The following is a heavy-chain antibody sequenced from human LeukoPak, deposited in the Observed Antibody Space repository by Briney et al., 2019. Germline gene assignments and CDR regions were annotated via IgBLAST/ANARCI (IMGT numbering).Heavy chain of an antibody. Sequence: GRSLRLFCAASGFTFDDYAMHWARQPPGKGLEGVSGLSWNSGSIGYADSVKGRFTISRDNAKNSLYLQINSLRAEDTALYYCAKDGGGGYNPLYYFDYWGQGTLVTVSS. CDR2: LSWNSGSI. J-gene: IGHJ4*02. CDR3: AKDGGGGYNPLYYFDY. V-gene: IGHV3-9*01. D-gene: IGHD5-24*01. CDR1: GFTFDDYA.